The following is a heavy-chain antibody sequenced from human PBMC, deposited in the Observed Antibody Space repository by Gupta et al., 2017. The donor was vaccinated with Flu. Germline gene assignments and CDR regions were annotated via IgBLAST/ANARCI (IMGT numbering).Heavy chain of an antibody. Sequence: VKPGGSLRLSCAASGFTFSDYYMSWIRQAPGKGLEWVSYISSSSSYTNYADSVKGRFTISRDNAKNSLYLQMNSLRAEDTAVYYCARIAAAGTFYFDYWGQGTLVTVSS. D-gene: IGHD6-13*01. V-gene: IGHV3-11*03. CDR1: GFTFSDYY. J-gene: IGHJ4*02. CDR3: ARIAAAGTFYFDY. CDR2: ISSSSSYT.